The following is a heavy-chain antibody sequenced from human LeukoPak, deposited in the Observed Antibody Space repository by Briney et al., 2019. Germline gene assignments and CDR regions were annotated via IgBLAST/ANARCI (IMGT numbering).Heavy chain of an antibody. CDR2: IYTSGSP. Sequence: SSETLSLTCTVSGGSISSYYWSWVRQPPGKGLEWVGYIYTSGSPNHNPSLTSRLTISLDPPKPQFSLKLSSVTAADTAVYYCARLNIVVVPAAMYYYYYLDVSGKGTTVTVSS. J-gene: IGHJ6*03. CDR3: ARLNIVVVPAAMYYYYYLDV. V-gene: IGHV4-4*09. CDR1: GGSISSYY. D-gene: IGHD2-2*01.